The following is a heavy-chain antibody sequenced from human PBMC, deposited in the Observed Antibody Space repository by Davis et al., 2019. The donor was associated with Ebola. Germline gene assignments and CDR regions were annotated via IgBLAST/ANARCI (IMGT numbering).Heavy chain of an antibody. V-gene: IGHV4-61*01. Sequence: MPSETLSLTCPVSGGSVSSGSYYWTWLRQPPGKGLEWTGYIYYSGSTNYNPSPKSRVTISVDTSKNQFSLKLSSVTAADTAVYYCARDRHVYYYGMDVWGQGTTVTVSS. CDR1: GGSVSSGSYY. CDR2: IYYSGST. J-gene: IGHJ6*02. CDR3: ARDRHVYYYGMDV.